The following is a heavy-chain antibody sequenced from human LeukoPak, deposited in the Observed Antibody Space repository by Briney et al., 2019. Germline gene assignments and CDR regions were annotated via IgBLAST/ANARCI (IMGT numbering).Heavy chain of an antibody. D-gene: IGHD2-2*01. J-gene: IGHJ5*02. CDR1: GGSFSGYY. CDR3: ARVGGYCSSTSCHNWFDP. V-gene: IGHV4-34*01. CDR2: INHSGST. Sequence: SETLSLTCAVYGGSFSGYYWSWIRQPPGKGLEWIGEINHSGSTNYNPSLKSRVTISVDTSKNQFSLKLSSVTAADTAVYYCARVGGYCSSTSCHNWFDPWGQGTLVTVSS.